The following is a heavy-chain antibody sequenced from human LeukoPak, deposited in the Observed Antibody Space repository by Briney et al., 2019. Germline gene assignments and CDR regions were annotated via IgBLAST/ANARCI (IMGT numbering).Heavy chain of an antibody. V-gene: IGHV4-59*08. Sequence: PSETLSLTCTVSGASISSYYWSWFRQPPGKGLEWIGYIYYSGSTNYNPSLKSRVTISVDTSKNQFSLKLSSVTAADTAVYYCARARADAFDIWGQGTMVTVSS. CDR2: IYYSGST. J-gene: IGHJ3*02. CDR1: GASISSYY. CDR3: ARARADAFDI.